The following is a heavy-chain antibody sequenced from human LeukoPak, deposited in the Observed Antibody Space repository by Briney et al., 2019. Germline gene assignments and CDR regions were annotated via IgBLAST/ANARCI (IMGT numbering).Heavy chain of an antibody. CDR1: GGTFSSYA. V-gene: IGHV1-69*05. CDR3: ARDLLTGYNWFDP. Sequence: SVKVSCKASGGTFSSYAISLVRQAPGQGLEWMGRIIPIFGTANYAQKFQGRVTITTDESTSTAYMELSSLRSEDTAVYYCARDLLTGYNWFDPWGQGTLVTVSS. J-gene: IGHJ5*02. D-gene: IGHD1-1*01. CDR2: IIPIFGTA.